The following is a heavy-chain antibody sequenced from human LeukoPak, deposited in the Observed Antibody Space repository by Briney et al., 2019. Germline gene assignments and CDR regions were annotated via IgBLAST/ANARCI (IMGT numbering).Heavy chain of an antibody. V-gene: IGHV3-30-3*01. CDR1: GFTFSSYA. CDR3: AAYGSGSYYSVFDY. D-gene: IGHD3-10*01. J-gene: IGHJ4*02. CDR2: ISYDGSNK. Sequence: GRSLRLSCAASGFTFSSYAMHWVRQAPGKGLEWVAVISYDGSNKYYADSVKGRFTISRDNSKNTLYLQMNSLRAEDTAVYYCAAYGSGSYYSVFDYWGQGTLVTVSS.